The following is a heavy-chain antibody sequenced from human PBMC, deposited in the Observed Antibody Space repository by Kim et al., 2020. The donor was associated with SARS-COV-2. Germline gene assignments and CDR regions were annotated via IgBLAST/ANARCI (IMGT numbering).Heavy chain of an antibody. CDR1: GGSISSYY. J-gene: IGHJ5*02. CDR2: IFYSGST. D-gene: IGHD2-15*01. V-gene: IGHV4-59*13. Sequence: SETLSLTCTVSGGSISSYYWSWIRQPPGKGLEWIGHIFYSGSTNYNPSLKSRVTISVDTSKNQLSLKLSSVTAVDTDVYYCARGSTTPLNWFDPWGQGT. CDR3: ARGSTTPLNWFDP.